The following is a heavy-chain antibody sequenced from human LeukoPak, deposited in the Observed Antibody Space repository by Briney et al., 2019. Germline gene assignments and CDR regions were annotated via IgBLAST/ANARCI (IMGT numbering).Heavy chain of an antibody. V-gene: IGHV4-4*02. J-gene: IGHJ4*02. CDR2: IYHSGST. Sequence: SETLSLTCAVSGGSISSSNWWTWVRQPPGKGLEWIGNIYHSGSTKYNPSLKSRVTISVDKSKNQFSLSLSSVTAADTAFYHCARGNGSSSFFDYWGQGTLVTVSS. D-gene: IGHD6-6*01. CDR1: GGSISSSNW. CDR3: ARGNGSSSFFDY.